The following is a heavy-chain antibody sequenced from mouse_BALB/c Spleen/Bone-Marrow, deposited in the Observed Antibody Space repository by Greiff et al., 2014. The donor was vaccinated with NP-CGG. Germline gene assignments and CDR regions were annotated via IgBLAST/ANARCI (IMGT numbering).Heavy chain of an antibody. CDR2: IDTSDSYT. D-gene: IGHD1-1*02. J-gene: IGHJ2*01. Sequence: QVQLQQSGAELVMPGASVNMSCKASGYTFTDYWMHWVKQRPGQGPEWIGAIDTSDSYTTYNQKFKGKATLTVDESSNTAYMQLSSLTSEDSAVYYCARNYYYFDYWGQGTTLTVSS. CDR3: ARNYYYFDY. CDR1: GYTFTDYW. V-gene: IGHV1-69*01.